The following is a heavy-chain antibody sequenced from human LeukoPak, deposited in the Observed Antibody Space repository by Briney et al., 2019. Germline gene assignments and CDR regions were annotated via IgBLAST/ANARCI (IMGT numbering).Heavy chain of an antibody. J-gene: IGHJ5*02. V-gene: IGHV3-23*01. CDR1: GFTFSTYA. CDR2: ISSSGSGGST. CDR3: AKALTGKNWFDP. Sequence: PGGSLRLSCAASGFTFSTYAMSWARQAPGKGLEWVSGISSSGSGGSTYYADSVKGRFTISRDNSKSTLFLQMNSLRAEDTAVYYCAKALTGKNWFDPWGQGTLVTVSS. D-gene: IGHD3-9*01.